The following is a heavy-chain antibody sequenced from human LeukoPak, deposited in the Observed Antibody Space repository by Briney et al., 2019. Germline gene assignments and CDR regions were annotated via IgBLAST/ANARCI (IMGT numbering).Heavy chain of an antibody. CDR1: GFTFDDYA. CDR2: ISWNSGGI. CDR3: AKEDRRGRHFDY. J-gene: IGHJ4*02. Sequence: GGSLRLSCAASGFTFDDYAMHWVRQAPGKGLEWVSGISWNSGGIGYADSVKGRFTISRDNAKNSLYLQMTSLRAGDTDLYYCAKEDRRGRHFDYWGQGTLVTVSS. V-gene: IGHV3-9*01. D-gene: IGHD3-16*01.